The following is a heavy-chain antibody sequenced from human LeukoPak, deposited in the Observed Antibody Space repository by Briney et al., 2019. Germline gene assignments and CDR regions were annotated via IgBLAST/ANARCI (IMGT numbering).Heavy chain of an antibody. CDR1: GGSISSYY. J-gene: IGHJ3*02. Sequence: SETLSLTCTVSGGSISSYYWSWIRQPAGKGLEWIGRIYTSGSTNYNPSLKSRVTMSVDTSKNQFSLKLSSVTAAATAVYSCARRQIAAAGHDAFDIWGQGTMVTVSS. D-gene: IGHD6-13*01. CDR3: ARRQIAAAGHDAFDI. CDR2: IYTSGST. V-gene: IGHV4-4*07.